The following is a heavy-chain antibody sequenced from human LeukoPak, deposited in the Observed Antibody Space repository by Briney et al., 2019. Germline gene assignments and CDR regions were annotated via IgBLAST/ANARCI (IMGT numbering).Heavy chain of an antibody. J-gene: IGHJ4*02. CDR2: IYYSGST. V-gene: IGHV4-31*03. CDR1: GGSISSGGYY. D-gene: IGHD3-10*01. Sequence: PSETPSLTCTVSGGSISSGGYYWSWIRQYPRKGLEWIAYIYYSGSTYYNPSLKSRVTISVDTSKNQFSLKLSPVTAADTAVYYCARVRGSDRETVDYWGQGTLVTVSS. CDR3: ARVRGSDRETVDY.